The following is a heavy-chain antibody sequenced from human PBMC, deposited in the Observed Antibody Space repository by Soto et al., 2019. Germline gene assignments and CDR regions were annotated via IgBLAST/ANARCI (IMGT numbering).Heavy chain of an antibody. CDR1: GFTLSSHS. CDR2: ISSSSSYK. D-gene: IGHD3-22*01. CDR3: ARAYFYDSSGDDAFDI. Sequence: PVGSLRLSCAASGFTLSSHSMNWVRQAPGKGLEWVSSISSSSSYKYYVDSVKGRFTISRDNAKNSLYLQMNSLRAEDTAVYYCARAYFYDSSGDDAFDIWGQGTMVTVSS. V-gene: IGHV3-21*01. J-gene: IGHJ3*02.